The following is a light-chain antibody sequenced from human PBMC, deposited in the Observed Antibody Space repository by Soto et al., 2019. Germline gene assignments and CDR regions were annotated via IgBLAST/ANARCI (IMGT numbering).Light chain of an antibody. CDR1: QSVSSSY. V-gene: IGKV3-20*01. J-gene: IGKJ3*01. CDR2: GAS. CDR3: QQYGSSPRT. Sequence: EIVLTQSPGTLSLSPGERATLSCRASQSVSSSYLAWYQQKPGQAPRLLIYGASSRATGIPDRFSGSGSGTDFTLTISSLEPEDFAVYYCQQYGSSPRTFGPGTKV.